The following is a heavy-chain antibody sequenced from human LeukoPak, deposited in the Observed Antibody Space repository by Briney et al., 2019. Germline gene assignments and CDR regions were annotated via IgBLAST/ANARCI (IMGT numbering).Heavy chain of an antibody. Sequence: GGSLRLSCAASGFTFSTYWMHWVRQAPGKGLEWVSSFGTRSTSIYHAGSVKGRFAISRDNAKNSLYLQMNSLRAEDTALYYCAREVSEGFDFWGQGTLVTVSS. J-gene: IGHJ4*02. V-gene: IGHV3-21*01. CDR3: AREVSEGFDF. CDR2: FGTRSTSI. D-gene: IGHD3-22*01. CDR1: GFTFSTYW.